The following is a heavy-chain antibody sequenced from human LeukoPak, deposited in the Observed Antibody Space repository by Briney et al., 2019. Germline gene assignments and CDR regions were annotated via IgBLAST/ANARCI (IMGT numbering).Heavy chain of an antibody. CDR2: INAGNGNT. J-gene: IGHJ4*02. Sequence: ASVKVSCKASGYTFTSYAMHWVRQAPGQRLECMGWINAGNGNTKYSQKFQGRVTITRDTSASTAYMELSSLRSEDTAVYYCARELADDYHDSSGYFSLGYWGQGTLVTVSS. CDR3: ARELADDYHDSSGYFSLGY. CDR1: GYTFTSYA. V-gene: IGHV1-3*01. D-gene: IGHD3-22*01.